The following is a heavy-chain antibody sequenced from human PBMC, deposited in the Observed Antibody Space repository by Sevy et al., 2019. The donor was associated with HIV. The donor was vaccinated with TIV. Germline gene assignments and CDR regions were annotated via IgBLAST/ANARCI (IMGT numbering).Heavy chain of an antibody. CDR2: INHSGST. CDR1: GGSFSVYH. V-gene: IGHV4-34*01. D-gene: IGHD6-6*01. J-gene: IGHJ4*02. Sequence: SETLSLTCAVYGGSFSVYHWNWIRQPPGKGLEWIGKINHSGSTDYNPSHKNRVFISIDTSQNQFSLNLTSLTAADTAIYYVARGGPHGIAARRIDFWGQGTLVTVSS. CDR3: ARGGPHGIAARRIDF.